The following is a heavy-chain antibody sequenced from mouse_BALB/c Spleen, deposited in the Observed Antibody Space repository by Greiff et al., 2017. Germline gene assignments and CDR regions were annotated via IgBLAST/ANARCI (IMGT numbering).Heavy chain of an antibody. CDR2: IYPGSGST. Sequence: LQQPGSELVRPGASVKLSCKASGYTFTSYWMHWVKQRPGQGLEWIGNIYPGSGSTNYDEKFKSKGTLTVDTSSSTAYMHLSSLTSEDSAVYYCTREGSWALMDYWGQGTSVTVSS. J-gene: IGHJ4*01. CDR3: TREGSWALMDY. V-gene: IGHV1S22*01. CDR1: GYTFTSYW. D-gene: IGHD4-1*01.